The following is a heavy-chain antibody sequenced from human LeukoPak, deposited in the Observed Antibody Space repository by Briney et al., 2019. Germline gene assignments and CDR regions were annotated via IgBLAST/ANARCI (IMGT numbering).Heavy chain of an antibody. J-gene: IGHJ4*02. V-gene: IGHV3-33*01. D-gene: IGHD4-17*01. CDR1: GFTFSSYG. CDR3: ARTLMTTVSYFDY. CDR2: IWYDGSNK. Sequence: GGSLRLPCAASGFTFSSYGMPWVRQAPGKGLEWVAVIWYDGSNKYYADSVKGRFTISRDNSKNTLYLQMNSLRAEDTAVYYCARTLMTTVSYFDYWGQGTLVTVSS.